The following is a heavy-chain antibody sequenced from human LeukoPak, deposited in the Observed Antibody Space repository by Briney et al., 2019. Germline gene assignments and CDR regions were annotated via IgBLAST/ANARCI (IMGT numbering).Heavy chain of an antibody. D-gene: IGHD3-10*01. CDR1: GYTLTELS. Sequence: ASVKVSCKVSGYTLTELSMHWGRQAPGKGLEWMGGFYPEDGETISAQKFQGRVTMAEDTSTGTDYMEQRRLRDADTPVYYTATNTQMVRGVMRAFDIWGQGTMVTVSS. CDR2: FYPEDGET. J-gene: IGHJ3*02. V-gene: IGHV1-24*01. CDR3: ATNTQMVRGVMRAFDI.